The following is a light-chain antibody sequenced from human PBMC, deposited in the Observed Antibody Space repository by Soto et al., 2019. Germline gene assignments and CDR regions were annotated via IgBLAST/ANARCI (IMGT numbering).Light chain of an antibody. CDR3: QQYDNSPIT. CDR1: QSISSSF. CDR2: GAS. V-gene: IGKV3-20*01. J-gene: IGKJ5*01. Sequence: EIVLTQSPGIFSLSPGERASLSRGASQSISSSFLAWYQQKPGQAPRLLIYGASSRATGIPDRFSGTGSETDFTLTISRLEPEDFAVYYCQQYDNSPITFGQGTRLEIK.